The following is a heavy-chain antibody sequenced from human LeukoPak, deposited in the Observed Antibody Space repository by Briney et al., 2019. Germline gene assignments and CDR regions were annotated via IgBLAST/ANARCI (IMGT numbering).Heavy chain of an antibody. D-gene: IGHD3-3*01. CDR1: GGSISSYY. CDR2: IYYSGST. CDR3: ARVNLGHYDFWSGYYRGDDARGYYFDY. J-gene: IGHJ4*02. Sequence: TSETLSLTCTVPGGSISSYYWSWIRQPPGKGLEWIGYIYYSGSTNYNPSLKSRVTISVDTSKNQFSLKLSSVTAADTAVYYCARVNLGHYDFWSGYYRGDDARGYYFDYRGQGTLVTVSS. V-gene: IGHV4-59*01.